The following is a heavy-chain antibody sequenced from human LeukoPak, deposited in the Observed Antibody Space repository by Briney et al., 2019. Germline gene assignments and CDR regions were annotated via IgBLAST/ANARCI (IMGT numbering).Heavy chain of an antibody. CDR1: GFTFSSYG. J-gene: IGHJ6*03. D-gene: IGHD1-26*01. CDR3: ARDPYSGNYGAYYYYYMAV. V-gene: IGHV3-30*03. Sequence: GGSLRLSCAASGFTFSSYGMHWVREAPGKGLEWVAFISYDGGNKYYADSVKGRFTISRDNAKSSLYLQMDSLRAEDTAVYYCARDPYSGNYGAYYYYYMAVWGKGTTVTISS. CDR2: ISYDGGNK.